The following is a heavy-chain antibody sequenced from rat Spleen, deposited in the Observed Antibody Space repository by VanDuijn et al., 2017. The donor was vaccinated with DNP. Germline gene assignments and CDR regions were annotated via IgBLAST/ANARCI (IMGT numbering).Heavy chain of an antibody. CDR1: GSSITRSYR. CDR3: ARWPGYNPPYAMDA. D-gene: IGHD1-4*01. CDR2: INSAGNT. Sequence: EVQLQESGPGLVKPSQPLSLTCSVTGSSITRSYRWNWIRKFPGNKLEWMGYINSAGNTHYNPSLKSRISITRDTSKNQFFLQVNSVNTEDTATYYCARWPGYNPPYAMDAWGQGTSVTVSS. J-gene: IGHJ4*01. V-gene: IGHV3-3*01.